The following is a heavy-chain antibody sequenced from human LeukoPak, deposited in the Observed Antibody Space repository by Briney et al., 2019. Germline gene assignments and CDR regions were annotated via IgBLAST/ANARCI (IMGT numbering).Heavy chain of an antibody. J-gene: IGHJ5*02. D-gene: IGHD2-15*01. Sequence: ASVKVSCKASGYTFTNYDITWVRQAPGQGLEWRGGMNPNNGNTNYAQRLQGRIAMTTHTSTTTAQLELRSLNSDDPALYYCARHPRAASLDPWGQGPLVTVPS. CDR2: MNPNNGNT. CDR1: GYTFTNYD. CDR3: ARHPRAASLDP. V-gene: IGHV1-18*04.